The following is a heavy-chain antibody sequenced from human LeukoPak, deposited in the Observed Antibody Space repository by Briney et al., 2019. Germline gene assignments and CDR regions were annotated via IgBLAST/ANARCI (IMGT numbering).Heavy chain of an antibody. CDR3: AGEASPDALDI. V-gene: IGHV4-34*01. CDR1: GGPISGYY. J-gene: IGHJ3*02. CDR2: INHSGST. Sequence: PSETLSLTCAVSGGPISGYYWSWIRQPPGKGLEWIGDINHSGSTNYNPSLKSRVTISVDTSKNQFSLKLSSVTAADTAVYYCAGEASPDALDIWGQGTMVTVSS.